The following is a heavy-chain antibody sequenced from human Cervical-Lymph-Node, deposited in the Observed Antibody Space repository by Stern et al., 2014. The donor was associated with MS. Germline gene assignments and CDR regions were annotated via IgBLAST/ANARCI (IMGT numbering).Heavy chain of an antibody. CDR2: ITEDGSET. Sequence: VQLVQSGGGFVQPGGSLRLSCAASGFTFSSYWMNWVRQAPGKGLEWVANITEDGSETYYVDSVKGRFTISRDKAKNSLYLQMNSLRAEDTAVYYCARGSDTWGQGTLVTVSS. CDR1: GFTFSSYW. CDR3: ARGSDT. D-gene: IGHD2-15*01. J-gene: IGHJ5*02. V-gene: IGHV3-7*01.